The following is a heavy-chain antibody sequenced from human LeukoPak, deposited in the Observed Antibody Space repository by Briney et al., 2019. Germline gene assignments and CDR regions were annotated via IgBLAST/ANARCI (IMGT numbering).Heavy chain of an antibody. Sequence: SVKVSCKXSGGTFSSYAISWVRQAPGQGLEWMGRIIPIFGTANCSQKFQGRVTITTDESTSTAYMELSSLRSEDTAVYYCATPLVGYDILTGWGQGTLVTVSS. J-gene: IGHJ4*02. CDR1: GGTFSSYA. CDR2: IIPIFGTA. V-gene: IGHV1-69*05. D-gene: IGHD3-9*01. CDR3: ATPLVGYDILTG.